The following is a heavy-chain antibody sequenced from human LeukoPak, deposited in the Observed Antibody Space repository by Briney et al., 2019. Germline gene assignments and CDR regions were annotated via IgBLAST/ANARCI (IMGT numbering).Heavy chain of an antibody. J-gene: IGHJ5*02. Sequence: TGGSLRLSCAASGLTFSSYAMSWVRQAPGKGLEWVSAISGTGGSTYYADSVKGRFTISRDNSKNTLYLQMNSLRAEDTAVYYCAKERWELLKNWFDPWGQGTLVTVSS. CDR1: GLTFSSYA. V-gene: IGHV3-23*01. CDR3: AKERWELLKNWFDP. D-gene: IGHD1-26*01. CDR2: ISGTGGST.